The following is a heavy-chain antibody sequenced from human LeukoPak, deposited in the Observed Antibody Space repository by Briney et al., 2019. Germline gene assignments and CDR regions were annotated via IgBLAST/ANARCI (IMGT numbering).Heavy chain of an antibody. CDR2: INPNSGGT. V-gene: IGHV1-2*02. J-gene: IGHJ5*02. D-gene: IGHD3-10*01. Sequence: PGASVKVSCTASGYTFTDYYMHWVRQAPGQGLEWMGWINPNSGGTNYAQKFQGRVTMTRDTSIRTAYMELRRLRSDDTAVYYCAREGRGPYFGVGNWFDPWGQGTLVTVSS. CDR3: AREGRGPYFGVGNWFDP. CDR1: GYTFTDYY.